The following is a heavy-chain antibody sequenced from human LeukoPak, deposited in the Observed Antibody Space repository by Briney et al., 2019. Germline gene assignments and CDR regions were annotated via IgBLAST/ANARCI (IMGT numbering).Heavy chain of an antibody. D-gene: IGHD6-13*01. V-gene: IGHV3-30*18. CDR1: GFTFSSYG. J-gene: IGHJ4*02. CDR2: ISYDGSNK. CDR3: AKRPTGYSSSWIDY. Sequence: GGSLRLSCAASGFTFSSYGMHWVRQAPGKGLEWVAVISYDGSNKYYADSVKGRFTISRDNSKNTLYLQMNSLRAEDTAVYYRAKRPTGYSSSWIDYWGQGTLVTVSS.